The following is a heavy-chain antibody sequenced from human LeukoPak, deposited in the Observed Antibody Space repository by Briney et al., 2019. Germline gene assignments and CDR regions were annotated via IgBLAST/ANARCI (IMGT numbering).Heavy chain of an antibody. J-gene: IGHJ4*03. Sequence: AGSLSFSCAASRFTISSNNVSWLRQAPGQELKGGTLTYSGTSTYYADSVKGRFTISRDKSKNTRCRQMNSLRAEDTALYYCARDFGAWGHRALGTASS. CDR3: ARDFGA. CDR1: RFTISSNN. CDR2: TYSGTST. V-gene: IGHV3-53*01. D-gene: IGHD1-26*01.